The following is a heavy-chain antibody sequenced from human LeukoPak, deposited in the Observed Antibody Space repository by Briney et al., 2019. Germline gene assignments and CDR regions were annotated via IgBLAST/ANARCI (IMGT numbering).Heavy chain of an antibody. V-gene: IGHV3-7*01. Sequence: PGGSLRLSCAASGFTFSSYGMHWVRQAPGKGLEWVANIKQDGSEKYYVDSVKGRFTISRDNSKSTLYLQMNSLRAEDTAVYYCARALLLWFGELPDGAFDIWGQGTMVTVSS. D-gene: IGHD3-10*01. J-gene: IGHJ3*02. CDR3: ARALLLWFGELPDGAFDI. CDR1: GFTFSSYG. CDR2: IKQDGSEK.